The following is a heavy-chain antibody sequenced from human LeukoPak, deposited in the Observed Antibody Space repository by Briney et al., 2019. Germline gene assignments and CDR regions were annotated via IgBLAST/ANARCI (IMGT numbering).Heavy chain of an antibody. CDR3: AKSREEVRGLDAFDI. Sequence: SETLSLTCAVYGGSFSGYYWSWIRQPPGKGLEWIGEINHSGGTNYNPSLKSRVTISVDTSKNQFSLKLSSVTAADTAVYYCAKSREEVRGLDAFDIWGQGTMVTVSS. CDR2: INHSGGT. CDR1: GGSFSGYY. V-gene: IGHV4-34*01. J-gene: IGHJ3*02. D-gene: IGHD3-10*01.